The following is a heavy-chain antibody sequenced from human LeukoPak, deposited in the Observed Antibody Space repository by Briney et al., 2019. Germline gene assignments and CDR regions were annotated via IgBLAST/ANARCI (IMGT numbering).Heavy chain of an antibody. Sequence: GGSLRLSCAASGFTFSSFAMSWVRQAPGKGLEWVAAISGSGGSTYYADSAKGRFSISRDNSKDTLYLHMNSLRADDTAVYYCAKGRMPFDYWGQGTLVTVSS. V-gene: IGHV3-23*01. CDR2: ISGSGGST. J-gene: IGHJ4*02. CDR3: AKGRMPFDY. D-gene: IGHD2-2*01. CDR1: GFTFSSFA.